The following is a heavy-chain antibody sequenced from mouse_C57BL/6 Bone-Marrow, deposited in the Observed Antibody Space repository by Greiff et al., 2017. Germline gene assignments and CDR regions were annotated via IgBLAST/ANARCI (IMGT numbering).Heavy chain of an antibody. J-gene: IGHJ4*01. CDR2: ISYDGSN. CDR1: GYSITSGYY. CDR3: ARAYDYDPPAMDY. V-gene: IGHV3-6*01. D-gene: IGHD2-4*01. Sequence: DVQLQESGPGLVKPSQSLSLTCSVTGYSITSGYYWNWIRQFPGNKLEWMGYISYDGSNNYNPSLKNRISITRDTSKNQFFLKLNSVTTEDTATYYCARAYDYDPPAMDYWGQGTSVTVSS.